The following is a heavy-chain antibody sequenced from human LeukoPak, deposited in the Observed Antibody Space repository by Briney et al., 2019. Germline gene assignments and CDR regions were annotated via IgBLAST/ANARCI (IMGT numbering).Heavy chain of an antibody. CDR1: GYTFTGYY. J-gene: IGHJ6*03. CDR2: INPNSGGT. V-gene: IGHV1-2*02. D-gene: IGHD3-10*01. Sequence: ASVKVSCKASGYTFTGYYMHWVRQAPGQGLEWMGWINPNSGGTNYAQKFQGRVTMTRDTSISTAYMELSRLRSDDTAVYYCARGVVRGDYYYYIDVWGKGTTATISS. CDR3: ARGVVRGDYYYYIDV.